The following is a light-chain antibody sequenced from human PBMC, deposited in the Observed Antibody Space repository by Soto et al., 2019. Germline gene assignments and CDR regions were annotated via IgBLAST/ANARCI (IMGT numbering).Light chain of an antibody. V-gene: IGKV3-15*01. CDR1: QSVSSN. J-gene: IGKJ1*01. CDR2: GAS. CDR3: QQYINWPRT. Sequence: EIVMTQSPATLYVSPGERATLSCRASQSVSSNLAWYQQRPGQAPRLLIFGASTRAPGIPARFSGSGSGTDFTLTISSLQSEDFAVYYCQQYINWPRTFGQGTKVEIK.